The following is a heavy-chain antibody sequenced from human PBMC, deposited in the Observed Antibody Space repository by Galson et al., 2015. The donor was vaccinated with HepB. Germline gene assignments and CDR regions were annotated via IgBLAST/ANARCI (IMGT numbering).Heavy chain of an antibody. D-gene: IGHD5-18*01. CDR1: GFTFSSYG. CDR3: ARDRDTAMVLDY. CDR2: IWYDGSNK. J-gene: IGHJ4*02. Sequence: SLRLSCAASGFTFSSYGMHWVRQAPGKGLEWVAVIWYDGSNKYYADSVKGRFTISRDNSKNTLYLQMNSLRAEDTAVYYCARDRDTAMVLDYWGQGTLVTVSS. V-gene: IGHV3-33*01.